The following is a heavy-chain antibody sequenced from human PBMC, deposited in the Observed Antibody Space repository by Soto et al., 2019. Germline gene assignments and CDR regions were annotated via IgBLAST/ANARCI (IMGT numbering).Heavy chain of an antibody. CDR2: FDPEDGET. CDR1: GYTLTELS. V-gene: IGHV1-24*01. Sequence: ASVKVSCKVSGYTLTELSMHWVRQAPGKGLEWMGGFDPEDGETIYAQKFQGRVTMTEDTSTDTAYMELSSLRSEDTAVYYCASSRGAAVSYGMDVWGQGTTVTVSS. D-gene: IGHD2-15*01. CDR3: ASSRGAAVSYGMDV. J-gene: IGHJ6*02.